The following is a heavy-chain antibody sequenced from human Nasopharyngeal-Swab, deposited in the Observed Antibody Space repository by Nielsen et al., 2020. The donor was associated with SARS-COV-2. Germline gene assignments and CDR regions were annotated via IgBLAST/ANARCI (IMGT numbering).Heavy chain of an antibody. CDR1: GYSSTYYC. CDR3: AIGAAVGTLFHGMDV. Sequence: GESLKISCATSGYSSTYYCIPWFRQAPGKGLECVATIFPVASDPRYRPSFEGRVTISLDQSITTAYLHWTSLKASDTAKYYCAIGAAVGTLFHGMDVWGQGTMVTVSS. D-gene: IGHD1-26*01. V-gene: IGHV5-51*01. J-gene: IGHJ6*02. CDR2: IFPVASDP.